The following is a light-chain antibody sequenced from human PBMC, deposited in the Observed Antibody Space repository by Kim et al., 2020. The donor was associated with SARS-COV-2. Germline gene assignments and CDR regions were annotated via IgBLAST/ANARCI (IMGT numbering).Light chain of an antibody. CDR1: NIGSKS. CDR3: QVWDSSSDHVV. Sequence: APGKTARITCGGNNIGSKSGHWYQQKPGQAPVLVIYYDSDRPSGIPERFSGSKSGNTATLTISRVEAGDEADYYCQVWDSSSDHVVFGGGTQLTVL. CDR2: YDS. V-gene: IGLV3-21*04. J-gene: IGLJ2*01.